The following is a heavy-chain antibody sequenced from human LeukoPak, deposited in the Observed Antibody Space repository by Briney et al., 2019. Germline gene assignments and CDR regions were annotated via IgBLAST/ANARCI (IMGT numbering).Heavy chain of an antibody. CDR3: ERALGRELLIRWEYYYYGMDV. J-gene: IGHJ6*02. CDR1: GGSFSGYY. CDR2: INHSGST. D-gene: IGHD1-26*01. Sequence: PSETLSLTCAVYGGSFSGYYWSWIRQPPGKGLEWIGEINHSGSTNYNPSLKSRVTISVDTSKNQFSLKLSSVTAADTAVYYCERALGRELLIRWEYYYYGMDVWGQGTTVTVSS. V-gene: IGHV4-34*01.